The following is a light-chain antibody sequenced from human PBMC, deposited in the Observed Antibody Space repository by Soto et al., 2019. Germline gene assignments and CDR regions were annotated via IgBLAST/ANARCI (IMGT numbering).Light chain of an antibody. CDR3: QQYKDWRT. CDR2: GVS. CDR1: QSISSN. J-gene: IGKJ2*01. Sequence: EIVMTQSPATLYVSPGERDTLSCRASQSISSNLAWYQQKPGQAPRLLVYGVSTRATGIPAKFSASGSGTEFTLTIDSLQSEDFAVYYCQQYKDWRTCGGGTKLEIK. V-gene: IGKV3-15*01.